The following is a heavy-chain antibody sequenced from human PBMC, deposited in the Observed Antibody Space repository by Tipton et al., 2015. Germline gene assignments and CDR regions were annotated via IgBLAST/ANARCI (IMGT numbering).Heavy chain of an antibody. J-gene: IGHJ4*02. Sequence: TLSLTCAVSAYSISSDYYWGWIRQPPGKGLEWIGEINHSGSTNYNPSLKSRVTISVDTSKNQFSLKLSSVTAADTALYYCARGPWKTFDYWGQGTLVTVSS. D-gene: IGHD1-1*01. CDR1: AYSISSDYY. CDR2: INHSGST. CDR3: ARGPWKTFDY. V-gene: IGHV4-34*01.